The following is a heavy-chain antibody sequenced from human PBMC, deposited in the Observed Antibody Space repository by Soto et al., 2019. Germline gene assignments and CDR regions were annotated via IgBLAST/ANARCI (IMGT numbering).Heavy chain of an antibody. D-gene: IGHD2-2*01. CDR1: GGSISSYY. CDR2: IYYSGST. V-gene: IGHV4-59*01. Sequence: SETLSLTCTVSGGSISSYYWSWIRQPPGKGLEWIRCIYYSGSTNYNPSLKSRVTISVDTSKNQFSLKLSSVTAADTAVYYCARVVVVVPAATIRNYYYYYMDVWGKGTTVTVSS. CDR3: ARVVVVVPAATIRNYYYYYMDV. J-gene: IGHJ6*03.